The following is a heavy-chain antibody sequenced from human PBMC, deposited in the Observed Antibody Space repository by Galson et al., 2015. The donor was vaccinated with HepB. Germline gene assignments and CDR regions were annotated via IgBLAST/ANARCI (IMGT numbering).Heavy chain of an antibody. CDR3: AREARSGYSSSEFRY. D-gene: IGHD6-13*01. CDR1: GFTFSSYG. J-gene: IGHJ4*02. V-gene: IGHV3-33*08. CDR2: IWYDGSNK. Sequence: SLRLSCAASGFTFSSYGMHWVRQAPGKGLEWVAVIWYDGSNKYYADSVKGRFTISRDNSKNTLYLQMNSLRAEDTAVYYCAREARSGYSSSEFRYWGQGTLVTVSS.